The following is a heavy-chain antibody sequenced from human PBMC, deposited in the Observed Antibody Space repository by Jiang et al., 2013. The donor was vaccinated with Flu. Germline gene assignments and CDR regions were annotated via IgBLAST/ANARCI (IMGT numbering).Heavy chain of an antibody. J-gene: IGHJ2*01. CDR1: GGSISSYY. D-gene: IGHD6-19*01. CDR3: ARDIYSSGWNWYLDL. V-gene: IGHV4-59*13. CDR2: IYYSGST. Sequence: TCTVSGGSISSYYWSWIRQPPGKGLEWIGYIYYSGSTNYNPSLKSRVTISVDTSKNQFSLKLSSVTAADTAVYYCARDIYSSGWNWYLDLWGRGTLVTVSS.